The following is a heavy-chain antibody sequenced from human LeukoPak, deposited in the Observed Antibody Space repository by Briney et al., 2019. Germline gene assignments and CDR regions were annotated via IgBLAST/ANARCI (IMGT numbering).Heavy chain of an antibody. CDR2: LNGDGSTT. D-gene: IGHD3-16*01. V-gene: IGHV3-74*01. CDR3: ARGGLEPVDC. CDR1: GFTFSTYW. Sequence: GGSLRLSCAASGFTFSTYWMHWFRQAPGKGLVWVSRLNGDGSTTSYADSVKGRFTISRDNAKNTLYLQISSRRAGDTAGDPWARGGLEPVDCWGERPLDTLSS. J-gene: IGHJ4*02.